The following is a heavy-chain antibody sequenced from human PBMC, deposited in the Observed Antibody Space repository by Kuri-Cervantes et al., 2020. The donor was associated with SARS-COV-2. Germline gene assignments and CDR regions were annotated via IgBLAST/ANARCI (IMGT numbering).Heavy chain of an antibody. D-gene: IGHD6-6*01. CDR3: ARQTRSSTFDY. CDR2: ISSSGSTI. Sequence: GGSLRLSCAASGFTFSSYSMNWVHQAPGKGLEWVSYISSSGSTIYYADSVKGRFTISRDNAKNSLYLQMNGLRAEDTAVYYCARQTRSSTFDYWGQGILVTVSS. V-gene: IGHV3-48*04. CDR1: GFTFSSYS. J-gene: IGHJ4*02.